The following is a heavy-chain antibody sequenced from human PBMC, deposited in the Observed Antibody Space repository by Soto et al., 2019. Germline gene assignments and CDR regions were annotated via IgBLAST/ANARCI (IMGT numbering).Heavy chain of an antibody. J-gene: IGHJ6*02. CDR2: IYYSGST. CDR1: GGSISSYY. D-gene: IGHD1-7*01. V-gene: IGHV4-59*01. Sequence: QVQLQESGPGLVKPSETLSLTCTVSGGSISSYYWSWIRQPPGKGLEWIGYIYYSGSTNYNPSLKSRVTISADTSKNQFSRKLSSVTAADTAVYYCAREGLTGTIGLYYYYGMDVWGQGTTVTVSS. CDR3: AREGLTGTIGLYYYYGMDV.